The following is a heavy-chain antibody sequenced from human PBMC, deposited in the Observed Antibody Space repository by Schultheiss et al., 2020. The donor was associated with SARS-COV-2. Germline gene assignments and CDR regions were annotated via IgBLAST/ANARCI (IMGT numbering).Heavy chain of an antibody. CDR2: IKSKTDGGTT. D-gene: IGHD6-19*01. CDR3: AKDATQAVAGTSEYFQH. J-gene: IGHJ1*01. V-gene: IGHV3-15*01. CDR1: GFTFSNAW. Sequence: GGSLRLSCAASGFTFSNAWMSWVRQAPGKGLEWVGRIKSKTDGGTTDYAAPVKGRFTISRDDSKNTLYLQMNSLKTEDTAVYYCAKDATQAVAGTSEYFQHWGQGTLVTVSS.